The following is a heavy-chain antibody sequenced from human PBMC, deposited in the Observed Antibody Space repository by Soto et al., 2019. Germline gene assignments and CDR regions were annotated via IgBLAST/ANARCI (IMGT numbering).Heavy chain of an antibody. Sequence: ASVKVSCKASVYTFTSYGISWVRLAPGQRLEWMGWISAYNGNTNYAQKLQGRVTMTTDTSTSTAYMELRSLRSDDTAVYYCARDRLIVGATDYYYYGLDVWGQGTTVTVSS. CDR2: ISAYNGNT. CDR3: ARDRLIVGATDYYYYGLDV. D-gene: IGHD1-26*01. CDR1: VYTFTSYG. J-gene: IGHJ6*02. V-gene: IGHV1-18*01.